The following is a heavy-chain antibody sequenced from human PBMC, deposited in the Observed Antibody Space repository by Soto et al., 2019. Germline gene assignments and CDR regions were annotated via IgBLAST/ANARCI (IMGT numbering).Heavy chain of an antibody. CDR1: GGSISSGDYY. Sequence: LSLTCTVSGGSISSGDYYWSWIRQPPGKGLEWIGYIYYSGSTYYNPSLKSRVTISVDTSKNQFSLKLSSVTAADTAVYYCARVSVSSRNGQLHFDYWGQGTLVTVS. CDR3: ARVSVSSRNGQLHFDY. V-gene: IGHV4-30-4*01. J-gene: IGHJ4*02. D-gene: IGHD6-13*01. CDR2: IYYSGST.